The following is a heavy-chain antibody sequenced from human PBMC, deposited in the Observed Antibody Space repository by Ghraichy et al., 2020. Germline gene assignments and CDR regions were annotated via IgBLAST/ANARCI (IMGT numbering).Heavy chain of an antibody. CDR3: ARDGSYSLCD. J-gene: IGHJ4*02. D-gene: IGHD1-26*01. CDR1: GITFNSHW. V-gene: IGHV3-74*01. Sequence: GGSLRLSCAASGITFNSHWMHWVRQAPGKGLVWVSYITSDGSTTTYADSVKGRFTISRDNAKNTLYLQMNSLGAEDTAVYYCARDGSYSLCDWGQGNLVTVSS. CDR2: ITSDGSTT.